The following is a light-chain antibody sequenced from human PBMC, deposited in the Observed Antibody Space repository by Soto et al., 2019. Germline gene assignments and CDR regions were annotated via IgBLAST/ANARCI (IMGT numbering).Light chain of an antibody. Sequence: DIQMTQSPSTLSASVGDRVSITFRASESISGWLALYQQKPGKPRKLLIYGASSLESGVPSRFSGSGSGTEFTLTITNLQPDDFATYYCQQYDRVSGTFGQGTKVDIK. CDR2: GAS. V-gene: IGKV1-5*01. CDR1: ESISGW. CDR3: QQYDRVSGT. J-gene: IGKJ1*01.